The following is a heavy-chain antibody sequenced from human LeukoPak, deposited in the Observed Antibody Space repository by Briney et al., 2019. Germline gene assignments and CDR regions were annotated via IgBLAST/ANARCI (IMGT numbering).Heavy chain of an antibody. J-gene: IGHJ3*02. CDR3: AKDLSGITIFGVVIIPDAFDI. CDR1: GFTFSSYA. D-gene: IGHD3-3*01. Sequence: GGSLRLSCAASGFTFSSYAMSWVRQAPGKGLEWVSAISGSGGSTYYADSVKGRFTIARDNSKNTLYLQMNSLRAEDTAVYYCAKDLSGITIFGVVIIPDAFDIWGQGTMVTVSS. V-gene: IGHV3-23*01. CDR2: ISGSGGST.